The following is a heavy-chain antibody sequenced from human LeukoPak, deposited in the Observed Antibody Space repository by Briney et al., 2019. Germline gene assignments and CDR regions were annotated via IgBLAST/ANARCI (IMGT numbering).Heavy chain of an antibody. V-gene: IGHV1-18*01. CDR3: ARTRQWFGELLDPLFDY. CDR2: ISAYNGNT. J-gene: IGHJ4*02. D-gene: IGHD3-10*01. Sequence: ASVKVSFKASGYTFTSYGISWVRQAPGQGLEWMGWISAYNGNTNYAQKLQGRVTMTTDTSTSTAYMELRSLRSDDTAVYYCARTRQWFGELLDPLFDYWGQGTLVTVSS. CDR1: GYTFTSYG.